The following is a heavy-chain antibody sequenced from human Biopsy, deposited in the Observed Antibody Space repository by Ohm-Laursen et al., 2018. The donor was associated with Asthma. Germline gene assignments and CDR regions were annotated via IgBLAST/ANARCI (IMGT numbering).Heavy chain of an antibody. V-gene: IGHV1-69*01. CDR1: GGTFNTYV. J-gene: IGHJ4*02. CDR3: ARKAGSCISRTCYSLDF. D-gene: IGHD2-2*01. Sequence: SSVKVSCKSLGGTFNTYVIGWVRQAPGQGLEWMGGVNSVFGTTTYPQKFQDRVTITADDSTSTVYMELSSLRSEDTAMYYCARKAGSCISRTCYSLDFWGQGTLVTVSS. CDR2: VNSVFGTT.